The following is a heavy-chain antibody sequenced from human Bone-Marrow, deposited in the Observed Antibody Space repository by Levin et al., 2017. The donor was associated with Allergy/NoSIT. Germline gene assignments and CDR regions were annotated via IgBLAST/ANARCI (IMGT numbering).Heavy chain of an antibody. CDR1: GYTFSSYG. D-gene: IGHD3-3*01. J-gene: IGHJ4*02. Sequence: ASVKVSCEAYGYTFSSYGLSWVRQAPGQGLEWVGWISGYSGHTSYPQKLQDRVTMTTDTSTSTAYMELRSLRSDDTAVYFCARTSHNFWSGYYNFDFWGQGTPVTVSS. CDR2: ISGYSGHT. CDR3: ARTSHNFWSGYYNFDF. V-gene: IGHV1-18*01.